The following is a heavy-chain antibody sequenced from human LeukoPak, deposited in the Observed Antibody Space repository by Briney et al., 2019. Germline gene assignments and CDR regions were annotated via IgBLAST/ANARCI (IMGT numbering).Heavy chain of an antibody. J-gene: IGHJ4*02. CDR1: GFSFRNYA. Sequence: AGGSLRLSCVASGFSFRNYAIHWVRQAPGKGLEYVSVINTDGRITYYADSVKGRFTISRDNSKNTAYLQVGSLRGEDMAVYYCTRDGGSFCDFDYWGQGALVTVSS. CDR2: INTDGRIT. CDR3: TRDGGSFCDFDY. V-gene: IGHV3-64*02. D-gene: IGHD1-26*01.